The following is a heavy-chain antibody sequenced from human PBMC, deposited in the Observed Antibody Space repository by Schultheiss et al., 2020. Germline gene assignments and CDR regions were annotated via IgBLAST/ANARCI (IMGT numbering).Heavy chain of an antibody. CDR1: GFTFSSYS. CDR2: ITYDSGHK. J-gene: IGHJ6*03. D-gene: IGHD2-15*01. CDR3: ARVRSGGRTYYYYYMDV. V-gene: IGHV3-21*01. Sequence: GGSLRLSCAASGFTFSSYSMNWVRQAPGKGLEWVSSITYDSGHKYYADSVKGRFTISRDNAKNSLYLQMNSLRGDDTAVYYCARVRSGGRTYYYYYMDVWGKGTTVTVSS.